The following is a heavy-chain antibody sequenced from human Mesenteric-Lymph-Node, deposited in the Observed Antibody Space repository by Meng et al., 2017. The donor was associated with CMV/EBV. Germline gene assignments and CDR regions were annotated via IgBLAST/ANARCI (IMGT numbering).Heavy chain of an antibody. V-gene: IGHV2-5*02. J-gene: IGHJ4*02. Sequence: TFSGFSLSTDGVGVGWIRQPPGEALEWLAVIYWDDDKRYSPFLKSRLTITKDTSKNQVVLTMTNMDPMDTGTYYCAHAKSSWSAFDYWGQGTLVTVSS. CDR1: GFSLSTDGVG. CDR2: IYWDDDK. D-gene: IGHD6-13*01. CDR3: AHAKSSWSAFDY.